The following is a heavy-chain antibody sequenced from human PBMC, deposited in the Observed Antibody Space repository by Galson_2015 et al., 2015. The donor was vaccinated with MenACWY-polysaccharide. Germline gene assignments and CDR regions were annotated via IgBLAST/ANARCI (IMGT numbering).Heavy chain of an antibody. CDR2: ISGSGTNI. CDR1: GFSITSYA. Sequence: SLRLSCAVSGFSITSYAVNWVRQAPGKGLEWVAVISGSGTNIQYADSVKGRFTISRDTSKSTLYLQMNSLRAEDTAVYFCARGHLGLGLWGQGTTVTVSS. D-gene: IGHD7-27*01. V-gene: IGHV3-23*01. CDR3: ARGHLGLGL. J-gene: IGHJ6*02.